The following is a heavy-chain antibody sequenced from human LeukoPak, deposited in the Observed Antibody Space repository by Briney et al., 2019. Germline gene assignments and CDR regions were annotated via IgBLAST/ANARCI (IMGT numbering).Heavy chain of an antibody. D-gene: IGHD2-15*01. V-gene: IGHV3-30*04. CDR3: ARDGII. J-gene: IGHJ4*02. Sequence: PGGSLRLSCAASGFTFSTYAIHWVRQAPGKGLEWVAVISYDGSNKYYADSVKGRFTISRDNSKNTLYLQMNTLRADDAAVYYCARDGIIRGQGTLVTVSS. CDR2: ISYDGSNK. CDR1: GFTFSTYA.